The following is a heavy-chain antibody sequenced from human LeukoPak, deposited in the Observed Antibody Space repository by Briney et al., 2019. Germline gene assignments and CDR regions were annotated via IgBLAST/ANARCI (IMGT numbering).Heavy chain of an antibody. D-gene: IGHD5-18*01. V-gene: IGHV1-18*04. CDR3: ARGSSGYSYGYAVDY. CDR1: GYTFTSYG. CDR2: ISAYNGNT. J-gene: IGHJ4*02. Sequence: AASVKVSCKASGYTFTSYGISRVRQAPGQGLEWMGWISAYNGNTNYAQKLQGRVTMTTDTSTSTAYMELRSLRSDDTAVYYCARGSSGYSYGYAVDYWGQGILVTVSS.